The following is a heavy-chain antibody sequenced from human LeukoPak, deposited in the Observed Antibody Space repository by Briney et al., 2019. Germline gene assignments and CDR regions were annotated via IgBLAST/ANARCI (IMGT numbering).Heavy chain of an antibody. J-gene: IGHJ4*02. D-gene: IGHD3-10*01. CDR1: GYTFTSYG. Sequence: GASVKVSCKASGYTFTSYGISWVRQAPGQGLEWMGGIIPIFGTANYAQKFQGRVTITADESTSTAYMELSSLRSEDTAVYYCARDLDEYGSGPSGNTDYWGQGTLVTVSS. CDR2: IIPIFGTA. V-gene: IGHV1-69*13. CDR3: ARDLDEYGSGPSGNTDY.